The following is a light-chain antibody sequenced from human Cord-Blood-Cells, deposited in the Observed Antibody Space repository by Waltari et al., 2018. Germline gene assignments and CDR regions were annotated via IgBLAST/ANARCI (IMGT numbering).Light chain of an antibody. CDR2: WAS. Sequence: DIVMTQSPDSLAVSLGERATINCKSSQSVLYSSNNKNYLAWYQQKPGQPPKLLIYWASTLEYGVPDRFSGSGSGTDFTLTISSLQAEDVAVYYCQQYYSTPLTFGGGTKVEIK. V-gene: IGKV4-1*01. CDR1: QSVLYSSNNKNY. J-gene: IGKJ4*01. CDR3: QQYYSTPLT.